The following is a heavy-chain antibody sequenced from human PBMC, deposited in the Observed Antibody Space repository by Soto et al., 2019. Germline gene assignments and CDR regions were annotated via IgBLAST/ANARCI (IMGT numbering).Heavy chain of an antibody. V-gene: IGHV3-30*18. D-gene: IGHD2-8*01. CDR2: IAYDGSNK. Sequence: QVQLVESGGGVVQPGRSLRLSCAASGFTFSTYGMHWVRQAPGKGLVWVAVIAYDGSNKYYADSVKGRFTISRDNSKNTVHLQMNSLRAEDTAVYSGAKDPSPLIVVMVLAIVGGMGAWGQGTTVTVAS. CDR3: AKDPSPLIVVMVLAIVGGMGA. J-gene: IGHJ6*02. CDR1: GFTFSTYG.